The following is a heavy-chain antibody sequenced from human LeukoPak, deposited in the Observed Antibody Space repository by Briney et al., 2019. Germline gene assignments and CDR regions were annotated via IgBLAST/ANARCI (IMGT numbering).Heavy chain of an antibody. CDR3: ASLKNYYDSSGYLVTDAFDI. V-gene: IGHV1-18*01. CDR2: ISGYNGNT. D-gene: IGHD3-22*01. CDR1: GYTFTTYN. J-gene: IGHJ3*02. Sequence: GASVKVSCKASGYTFTTYNINWVRQAPGQGLEWMGWISGYNGNTNYAQKLQGRVTITPDTSTSTAYMELRSLKSDDTAVYYCASLKNYYDSSGYLVTDAFDIWGQGTMVTVSS.